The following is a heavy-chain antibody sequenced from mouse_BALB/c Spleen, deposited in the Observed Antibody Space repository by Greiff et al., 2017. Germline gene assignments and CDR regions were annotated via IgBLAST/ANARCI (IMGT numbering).Heavy chain of an antibody. Sequence: EVQRVESGPGLVKPSQSLSLTCTVTGYSITSDYAWNWIRQFPGNKLEWMGYISYSGSTSYNPSLKSRISITRDTSKNQFFLQLNSVTTEDTATYYCARSGSPGSSVMDYWGQGTSVTVSS. D-gene: IGHD1-1*01. CDR3: ARSGSPGSSVMDY. CDR2: ISYSGST. V-gene: IGHV3-2*02. CDR1: GYSITSDYA. J-gene: IGHJ4*01.